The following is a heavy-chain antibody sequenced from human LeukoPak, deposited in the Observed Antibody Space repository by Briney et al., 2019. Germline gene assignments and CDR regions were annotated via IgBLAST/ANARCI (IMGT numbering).Heavy chain of an antibody. CDR2: IYHSGIT. V-gene: IGHV4-38-2*02. D-gene: IGHD3-10*01. CDR3: ARDRGLRYYYMDV. Sequence: SETLSLTCAVSGYSISSGYYWGWIRPPPGKGLEWIASIYHSGITYYNPSLQSRPTISIDTSKNQFSLKLSSVTAADTAVYYCARDRGLRYYYMDVWGKGTTVTVSS. J-gene: IGHJ6*03. CDR1: GYSISSGYY.